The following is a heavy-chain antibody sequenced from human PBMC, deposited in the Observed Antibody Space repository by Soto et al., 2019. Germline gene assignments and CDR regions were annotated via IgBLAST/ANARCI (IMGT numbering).Heavy chain of an antibody. D-gene: IGHD2-15*01. V-gene: IGHV2-26*01. Sequence: SGPTLVNPTETLTLTCTVCGFSLSNARMGVSWIRQPPGKALEWLAHIFSNDEKSYSTSLKSRLTISKDTSKSQVVLTMTNMDPVDTATYYCARIRLCSGGSCYWFDPWGQGTLVTVSS. CDR3: ARIRLCSGGSCYWFDP. J-gene: IGHJ5*02. CDR1: GFSLSNARMG. CDR2: IFSNDEK.